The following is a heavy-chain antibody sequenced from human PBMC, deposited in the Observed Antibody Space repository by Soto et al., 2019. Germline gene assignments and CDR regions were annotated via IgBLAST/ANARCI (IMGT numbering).Heavy chain of an antibody. Sequence: QLQLQESGPGLVKPSETLSLTCSVSGDSINSDKYYLGWIRQPPGKVLEWIGSIYFRGNTYYNPYLQSRVTISVDKTKSQFSLKLNSVNAAYSAVYFCARLEGLATISYYFDFWGQGALVTVSS. D-gene: IGHD3-9*01. V-gene: IGHV4-39*01. J-gene: IGHJ4*02. CDR1: GDSINSDKYY. CDR2: IYFRGNT. CDR3: ARLEGLATISYYFDF.